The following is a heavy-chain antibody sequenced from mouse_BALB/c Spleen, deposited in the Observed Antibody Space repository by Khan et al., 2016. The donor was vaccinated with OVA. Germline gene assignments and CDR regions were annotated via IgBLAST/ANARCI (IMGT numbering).Heavy chain of an antibody. V-gene: IGHV4-1*02. Sequence: EVKLLESGGGLVQPGGSLKLSCAASGFDFSRYWMSWVRQAPGKGLEWIGEINPDSSTINYTPSLKDKFIISRDNAKNTLYLQMSKLRSEDTALYYCARQGPYYGSSGFAYWGQGTLVTVSA. CDR3: ARQGPYYGSSGFAY. D-gene: IGHD1-1*01. J-gene: IGHJ3*01. CDR1: GFDFSRYW. CDR2: INPDSSTI.